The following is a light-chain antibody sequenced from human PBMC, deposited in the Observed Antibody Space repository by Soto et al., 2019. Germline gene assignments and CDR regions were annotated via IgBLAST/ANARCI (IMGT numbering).Light chain of an antibody. V-gene: IGKV3-15*01. J-gene: IGKJ1*01. CDR2: GAS. CDR1: QSVSSN. CDR3: QQYNNWPRT. Sequence: EIVMTESPATLSVSPGERATLSCRASQSVSSNLAWYQHKPGQAPRLLIYGASFRATGMPARFSGSGFGTEFTLTISSLQSEDFAVYYCQQYNNWPRTFGQGTKVDI.